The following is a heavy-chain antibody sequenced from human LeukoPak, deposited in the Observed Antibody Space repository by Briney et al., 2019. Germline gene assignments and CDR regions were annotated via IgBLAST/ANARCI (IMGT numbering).Heavy chain of an antibody. CDR1: GGSFSGYY. D-gene: IGHD3-9*01. V-gene: IGHV4-34*01. J-gene: IGHJ4*02. CDR3: ARGGQYYDILTGYYTGRVPFDY. CDR2: INHSGST. Sequence: SETLSLTCAVYGGSFSGYYWSWIRQPPGKGLEWIGEINHSGSTNYNPSLKSRVTIPVDTSKNQFSLKLSSVTAADTAVYYCARGGQYYDILTGYYTGRVPFDYWGQGTLVTVSS.